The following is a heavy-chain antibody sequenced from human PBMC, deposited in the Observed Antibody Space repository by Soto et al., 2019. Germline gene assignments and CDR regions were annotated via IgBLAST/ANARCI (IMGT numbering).Heavy chain of an antibody. CDR3: AYGSAPLSYYYGMDV. V-gene: IGHV1-8*01. Sequence: ASVKVSCKASGYTFTSYDIHWVRQATGQGLEWMGWMNPKSGNTGNAQKFQGRVSMTRNSPISTAYMELSGLRSEDTAVYYCAYGSAPLSYYYGMDVWGQGTTVTVSS. D-gene: IGHD3-10*01. J-gene: IGHJ6*02. CDR1: GYTFTSYD. CDR2: MNPKSGNT.